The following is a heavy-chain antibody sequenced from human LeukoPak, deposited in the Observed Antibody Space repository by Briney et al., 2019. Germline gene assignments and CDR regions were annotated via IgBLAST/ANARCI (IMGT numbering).Heavy chain of an antibody. J-gene: IGHJ5*02. D-gene: IGHD6-19*01. CDR2: ITNSGNSK. CDR3: ASGGRYGDWFDP. V-gene: IGHV3-48*01. Sequence: GGSLRLSCAASEFTFSSYSMNWVRQAPGKGLEWVSYITNSGNSKSYADSVKGRFTISRDNTKNSLYLQMNGLRAEDTAVYYCASGGRYGDWFDPWGQGTLVTVSS. CDR1: EFTFSSYS.